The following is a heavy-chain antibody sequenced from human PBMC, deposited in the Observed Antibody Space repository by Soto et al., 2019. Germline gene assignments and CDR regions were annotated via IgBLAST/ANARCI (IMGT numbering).Heavy chain of an antibody. CDR2: IYYSGST. CDR1: GGSISSDY. CDR3: ARARWELLMDV. J-gene: IGHJ6*02. V-gene: IGHV4-59*01. D-gene: IGHD1-26*01. Sequence: SETLSLTCTDSGGSISSDYWSWIRQPPGKGLEWIGYIYYSGSTNYNPSLKSRVTISVDTSKNQFSLKLSSVTAADTAVYYCARARWELLMDVWGQGTTVTVS.